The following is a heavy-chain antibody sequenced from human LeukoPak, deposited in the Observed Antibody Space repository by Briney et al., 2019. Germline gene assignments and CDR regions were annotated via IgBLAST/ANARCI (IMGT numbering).Heavy chain of an antibody. CDR2: INAGNGNT. CDR3: ARGRRYCSGGSCYDRSIDY. CDR1: GYTFTSYA. V-gene: IGHV1-3*01. Sequence: ASVKVSCKASGYTFTSYAMHWVRQAPGQRLEWMGWINAGNGNTKYSQKFQGRVTITRDTSASTAYMELSSLRSEDTAVYYCARGRRYCSGGSCYDRSIDYWGQGTLATVSS. J-gene: IGHJ4*02. D-gene: IGHD2-15*01.